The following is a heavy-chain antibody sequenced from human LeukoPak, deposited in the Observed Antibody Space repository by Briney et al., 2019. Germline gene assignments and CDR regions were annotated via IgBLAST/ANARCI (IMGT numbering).Heavy chain of an antibody. D-gene: IGHD6-19*01. CDR3: ARTGLDDAFDI. CDR2: IYYSGST. V-gene: IGHV4-39*01. Sequence: SETLSLTCTVPGGSISSSSYYWGWIRQPPGKGLEWIGSIYYSGSTYYNPSLKSRVTISVDTSKNQFSLKLSSVTAADTAVYYCARTGLDDAFDIWGQGTMVTVSS. CDR1: GGSISSSSYY. J-gene: IGHJ3*02.